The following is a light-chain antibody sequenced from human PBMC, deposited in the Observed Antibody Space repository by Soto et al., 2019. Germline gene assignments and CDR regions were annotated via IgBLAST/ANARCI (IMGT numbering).Light chain of an antibody. CDR1: IGDIGSYNR. V-gene: IGLV2-14*01. J-gene: IGLJ1*01. Sequence: QSALTQPASVSGSPGQSITISCTGTIGDIGSYNRVSWYQQHPGKAPKLIIYEVTERPSGVSNRFSGSKSGNTATLTISGLRAEDEAEYDCGSYTNMHTRPCVFGTGTKLTVL. CDR2: EVT. CDR3: GSYTNMHTRPCV.